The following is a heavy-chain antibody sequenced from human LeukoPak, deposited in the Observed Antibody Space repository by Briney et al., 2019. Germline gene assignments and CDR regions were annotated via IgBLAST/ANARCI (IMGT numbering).Heavy chain of an antibody. Sequence: SETLSLTCTVSGGSISSYYWSWIRQPPGKGLEWIGYIYYSGSTYYNPSLKSRVTISVDTSKNQSSLKLSSVTAADTAVYYCARVAVGDYYDSSFFWGQGTLVTVSS. CDR2: IYYSGST. CDR3: ARVAVGDYYDSSFF. D-gene: IGHD3-22*01. CDR1: GGSISSYY. V-gene: IGHV4-30-4*08. J-gene: IGHJ4*02.